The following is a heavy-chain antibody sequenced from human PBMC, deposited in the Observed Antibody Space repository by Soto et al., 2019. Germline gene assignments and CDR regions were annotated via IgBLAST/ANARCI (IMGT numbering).Heavy chain of an antibody. CDR1: GGTFSSYA. D-gene: IGHD6-13*01. Sequence: GASVKVSCKASGGTFSSYAISWVRQAPGQGLEWMGGIIPTFGTANYAQKFQGRVTITADESTSTAYMELSSLRSEDTAVYYCARSKAAAATADYYYGMEVWGQGTTVTVSS. V-gene: IGHV1-69*13. CDR3: ARSKAAAATADYYYGMEV. J-gene: IGHJ6*02. CDR2: IIPTFGTA.